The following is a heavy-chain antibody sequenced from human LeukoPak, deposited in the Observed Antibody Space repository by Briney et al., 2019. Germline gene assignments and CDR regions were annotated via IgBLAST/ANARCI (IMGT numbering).Heavy chain of an antibody. Sequence: GGSLRLSCAASGFTFKIAMSWVRQAPGKGLEWVSTISSSGGSTYYAASVKGRFTISRDNSKNTLFLRMNSLRAEDTAIYYCAKGGHSYGDAFDYWGQGTLVTVSS. CDR2: ISSSGGST. J-gene: IGHJ4*02. CDR1: GFTFKIA. V-gene: IGHV3-23*01. CDR3: AKGGHSYGDAFDY. D-gene: IGHD5-18*01.